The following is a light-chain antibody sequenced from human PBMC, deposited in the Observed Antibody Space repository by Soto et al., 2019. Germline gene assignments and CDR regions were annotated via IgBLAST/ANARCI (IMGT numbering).Light chain of an antibody. CDR3: QQYNSYWA. J-gene: IGKJ1*01. CDR2: KAS. CDR1: QSISSW. Sequence: DIQMTQSPSTLSASVGDRVTITCRASQSISSWLAWYQQNPGKAPKLLIYKASSLESGVPSRFSGSGSGTEITLTISSLQPDDFATYYCQQYNSYWAFGQGTKVDIK. V-gene: IGKV1-5*03.